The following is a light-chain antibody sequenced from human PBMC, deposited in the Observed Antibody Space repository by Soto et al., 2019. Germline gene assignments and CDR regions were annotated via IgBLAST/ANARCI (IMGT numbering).Light chain of an antibody. J-gene: IGKJ1*01. CDR1: HSISTH. CDR2: AAS. Sequence: DIQMTQSPSSLSASVGDRVTITCRASHSISTHISWYQQTPGKAPKLLIYAASSLQSGVPSRFSGTGSGTDFTLTISSLQPEDFATYYCQRSYITPWTFGQGTKVEIK. V-gene: IGKV1-39*01. CDR3: QRSYITPWT.